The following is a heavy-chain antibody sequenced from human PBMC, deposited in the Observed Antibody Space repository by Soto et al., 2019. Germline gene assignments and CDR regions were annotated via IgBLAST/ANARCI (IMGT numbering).Heavy chain of an antibody. CDR3: ARNKNRYSYYYGMDV. J-gene: IGHJ6*02. CDR2: INSDGSST. CDR1: GFTFSSYW. Sequence: GGPLRLSCAASGFTFSSYWMHWVRQAPGKGLVWVSRINSDGSSTSYADSVKGRFTISRDNAKNTLYLQMNSLRAEDTAVYYCARNKNRYSYYYGMDVWGQGTTVTVSS. V-gene: IGHV3-74*01. D-gene: IGHD1-20*01.